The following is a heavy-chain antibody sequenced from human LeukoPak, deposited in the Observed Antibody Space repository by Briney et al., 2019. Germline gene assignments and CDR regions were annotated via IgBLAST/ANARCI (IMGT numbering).Heavy chain of an antibody. CDR1: RYTFTGYY. CDR3: ARDRRQFDP. J-gene: IGHJ5*02. V-gene: IGHV7-4-1*02. Sequence: ASVKVSCKASRYTFTGYYMHWVRQAPGQGLEWMGWINTNTGNPTYAQGFTGRFVFSLDTSVSTAYLQISSLKAEDTAMYYCARDRRQFDPWGQGTLVIVSS. CDR2: INTNTGNP.